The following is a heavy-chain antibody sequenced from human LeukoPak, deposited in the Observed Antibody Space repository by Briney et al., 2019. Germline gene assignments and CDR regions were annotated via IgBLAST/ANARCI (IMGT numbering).Heavy chain of an antibody. V-gene: IGHV3-74*01. J-gene: IGHJ6*02. D-gene: IGHD2-2*01. CDR3: AMVGTVPDYYYYGMDV. CDR1: GFTFSSYW. Sequence: PGGSLRLSCAASGFTFSSYWMHWVRQAPGKGLVWVSRINSDGSGTSYADSVKGRFTISRDNAKNTLYLQMNSLRAEDTAVYYCAMVGTVPDYYYYGMDVWGQGTTVTVSS. CDR2: INSDGSGT.